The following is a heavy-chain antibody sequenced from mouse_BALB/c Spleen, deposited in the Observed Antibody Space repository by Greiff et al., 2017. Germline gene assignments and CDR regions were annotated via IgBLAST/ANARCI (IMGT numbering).Heavy chain of an antibody. D-gene: IGHD2-3*01. Sequence: DVMLVESGGGLVQPGGSRKLSCAASGFTFSSFGMHWVRQAPEKGLEWVAYISSGSSTIYYADTVKGRFTISRDNPKNTLFLQMTSLRSEDTAMYYCARWGGYYPYAMDYWGQGTSVTVSS. CDR3: ARWGGYYPYAMDY. J-gene: IGHJ4*01. CDR2: ISSGSSTI. V-gene: IGHV5-17*02. CDR1: GFTFSSFG.